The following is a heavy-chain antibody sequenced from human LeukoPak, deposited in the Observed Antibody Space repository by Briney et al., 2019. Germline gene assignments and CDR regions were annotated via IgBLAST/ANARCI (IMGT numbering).Heavy chain of an antibody. V-gene: IGHV1-69*04. CDR1: GGTFSSYA. Sequence: GASVKVSCKASGGTFSSYAFSWVRQAPGQGLEWKGRIIPILGIANYAQKFQGRVTITADKSTSTAYMELSSLRSEDTAVYYCARDPLAARPNPFDYWGQGTLVTVSS. CDR2: IIPILGIA. J-gene: IGHJ4*02. CDR3: ARDPLAARPNPFDY. D-gene: IGHD6-6*01.